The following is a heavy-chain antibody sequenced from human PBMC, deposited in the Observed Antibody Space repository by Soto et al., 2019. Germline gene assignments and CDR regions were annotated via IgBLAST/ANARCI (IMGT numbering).Heavy chain of an antibody. CDR2: ISSSSSYI. J-gene: IGHJ5*02. CDR1: GFPFSSYC. CDR3: ARESTMVRGVTPLMWFDP. Sequence: VLPLSPSGAASGFPFSSYCMNWVRQAPGKGLEWVSSISSSSSYIYYADSVKGRFTISRDNAKNSLYLQMNSLRAEDTAVYYCARESTMVRGVTPLMWFDPWGQGTLVTVSS. V-gene: IGHV3-21*01. D-gene: IGHD3-10*01.